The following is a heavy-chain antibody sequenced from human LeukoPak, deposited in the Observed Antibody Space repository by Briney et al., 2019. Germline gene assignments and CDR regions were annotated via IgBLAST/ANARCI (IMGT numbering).Heavy chain of an antibody. D-gene: IGHD3-10*01. Sequence: GGSLRLSCAASGFTFSSTWMSWVRQAPGKGLEWASSITSSSIYKYYADSMKGRFTISRDNAKNSLYLQMDSLRAEDTAVYYCARDGITMRILEYWGQGTLVTVSS. CDR3: ARDGITMRILEY. CDR2: ITSSSIYK. V-gene: IGHV3-21*01. J-gene: IGHJ4*02. CDR1: GFTFSSTW.